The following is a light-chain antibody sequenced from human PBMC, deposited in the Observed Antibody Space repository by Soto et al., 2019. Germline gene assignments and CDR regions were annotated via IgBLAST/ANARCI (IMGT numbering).Light chain of an antibody. J-gene: IGKJ4*01. CDR2: DAS. CDR3: QYLTSSFLT. V-gene: IGKV1-13*02. CDR1: QGITNS. Sequence: AIQLTQSPSSLSASVGDRVTLTCRASQGITNSLVWYQQKGGKVPELLIYDASNLESGVPSRFIGSGSGTEFTLTISNLQPEDFATYYCQYLTSSFLTFCGGAKVE.